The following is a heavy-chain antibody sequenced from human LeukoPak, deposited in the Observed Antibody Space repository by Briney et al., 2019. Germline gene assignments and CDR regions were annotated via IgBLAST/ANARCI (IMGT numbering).Heavy chain of an antibody. Sequence: GGSLRLSCAASGFSFDDYGMSWVRQAPGKGLEWVSGINWNGGSTEYADSVKGRFTISRDNAKNSLHLQMNSLRAEDTALYYCARGNSDARYYLDYWGQGILVTVSS. V-gene: IGHV3-20*04. D-gene: IGHD2/OR15-2a*01. CDR3: ARGNSDARYYLDY. CDR2: INWNGGST. CDR1: GFSFDDYG. J-gene: IGHJ4*02.